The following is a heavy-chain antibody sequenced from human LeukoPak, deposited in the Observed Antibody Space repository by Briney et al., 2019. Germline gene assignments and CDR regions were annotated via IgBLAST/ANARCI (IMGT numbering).Heavy chain of an antibody. CDR2: VSGSGGNT. CDR3: GKDRLTCGRYHFDC. D-gene: IGHD2-15*01. CDR1: GFTFCSYA. Sequence: PGGSLRLSCAASGFTFCSYAMSWVRQAPGKGLEWVSAVSGSGGNTYSADSVKGRFTISRDNSRNTLYLQMNSLRAEDTALYYCGKDRLTCGRYHFDCWGQGTLVTVSS. J-gene: IGHJ4*02. V-gene: IGHV3-23*01.